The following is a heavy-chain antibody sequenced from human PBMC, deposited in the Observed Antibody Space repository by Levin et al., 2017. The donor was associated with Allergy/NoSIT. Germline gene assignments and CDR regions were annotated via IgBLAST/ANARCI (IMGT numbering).Heavy chain of an antibody. Sequence: SETLSLTCTVSGGSISSGSFYWSWIRQPAGKGLEWIGRVYASGSTNYNPSLKSRVTISVDTSKNQLSLKLRSVTAADTAVYYCASWRGAFDVWGQGTIVTVSS. D-gene: IGHD1-1*01. J-gene: IGHJ3*01. V-gene: IGHV4-61*02. CDR1: GGSISSGSFY. CDR3: ASWRGAFDV. CDR2: VYASGST.